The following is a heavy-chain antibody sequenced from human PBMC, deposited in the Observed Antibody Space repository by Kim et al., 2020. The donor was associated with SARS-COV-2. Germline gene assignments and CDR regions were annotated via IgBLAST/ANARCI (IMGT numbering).Heavy chain of an antibody. V-gene: IGHV3-33*01. CDR3: ARDAGSISDYYGMDV. D-gene: IGHD3-10*01. J-gene: IGHJ6*02. CDR2: IWYDGSNK. Sequence: GGSLRLSCAASGFTFSSYGMHWVRQAPGKGLEWVAVIWYDGSNKYYADSVKGRFTISRDNSKNTLYLQMNSLRAEDTAVYYCARDAGSISDYYGMDVWGQGTTVTVSS. CDR1: GFTFSSYG.